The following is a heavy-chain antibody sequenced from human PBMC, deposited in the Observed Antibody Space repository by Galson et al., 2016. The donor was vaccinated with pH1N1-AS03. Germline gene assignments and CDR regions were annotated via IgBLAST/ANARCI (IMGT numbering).Heavy chain of an antibody. CDR1: GFTLSTYS. CDR3: TRGSGSGWYGSYYDY. V-gene: IGHV3-30-3*01. J-gene: IGHJ4*02. CDR2: ISYDGTKK. Sequence: SLRLSCAASGFTLSTYSMHWVRQALGRGLEWVALISYDGTKKSYADSVRGRFTISRDTSKNTLYLQMNSLRVEDTAVYYCTRGSGSGWYGSYYDYWGQGTLVPVSS. D-gene: IGHD6-19*01.